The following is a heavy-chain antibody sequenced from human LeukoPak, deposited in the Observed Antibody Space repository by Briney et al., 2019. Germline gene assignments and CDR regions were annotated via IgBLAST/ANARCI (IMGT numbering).Heavy chain of an antibody. J-gene: IGHJ6*02. CDR1: GFSFNNYV. Sequence: GGSLRLSCAASGFSFNNYVMSWVRQAPGKGLEWVSESSGNGGGTYYADSVKGRFTISRDNSKNTLYLQMNSLRAEDTAVYYCARQGYCISTSCLTYYYGMDVWAKGPRSPSP. CDR2: SSGNGGGT. CDR3: ARQGYCISTSCLTYYYGMDV. D-gene: IGHD2-2*01. V-gene: IGHV3-23*01.